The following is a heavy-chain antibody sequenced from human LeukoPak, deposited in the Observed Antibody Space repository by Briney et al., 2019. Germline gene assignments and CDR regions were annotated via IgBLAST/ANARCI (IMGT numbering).Heavy chain of an antibody. D-gene: IGHD3-10*01. J-gene: IGHJ4*02. Sequence: GASLRLSCAASGFIFSDQNMNWVRQAPGKGLEWVSSISRTSNYIYYADSVKGRFTISRDNSKNTLYLQMNSLRAEDTAVYYCARDSGSYSIDYWGQGTLVTVSS. CDR1: GFIFSDQN. V-gene: IGHV3-21*01. CDR3: ARDSGSYSIDY. CDR2: ISRTSNYI.